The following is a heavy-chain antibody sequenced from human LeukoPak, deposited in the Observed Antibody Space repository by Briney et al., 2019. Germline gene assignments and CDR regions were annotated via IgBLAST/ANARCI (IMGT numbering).Heavy chain of an antibody. CDR1: GFTFSSYA. Sequence: SGGSLRLSCAPSGFTFSSYAMHWVRQAPGKGLEWVAVIWHDGGNEYYGDSVKGRFTISRDNSKNTLYLQMNSLRAEDTAVYYCARGRLCSGGHCYLNFDYWGQGTLVTVSS. J-gene: IGHJ4*02. D-gene: IGHD2-15*01. CDR2: IWHDGGNE. CDR3: ARGRLCSGGHCYLNFDY. V-gene: IGHV3-33*01.